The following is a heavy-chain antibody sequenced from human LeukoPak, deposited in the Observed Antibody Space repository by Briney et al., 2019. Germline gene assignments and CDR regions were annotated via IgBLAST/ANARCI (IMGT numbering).Heavy chain of an antibody. CDR2: FSATDGSA. V-gene: IGHV3-23*01. J-gene: IGHJ3*01. Sequence: GGSLRLACAASGLTFSSYAMTWVRQAPGKGLEWVSAFSATDGSAQYAESVEGRFTISRDNSKNTLFLQMNSLGAEDTAVYYCARAKIAAAGTGAFDVWGQGTLVTVSS. D-gene: IGHD6-13*01. CDR1: GLTFSSYA. CDR3: ARAKIAAAGTGAFDV.